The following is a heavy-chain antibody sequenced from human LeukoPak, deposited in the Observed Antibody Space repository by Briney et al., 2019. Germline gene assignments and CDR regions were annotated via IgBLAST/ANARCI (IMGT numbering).Heavy chain of an antibody. J-gene: IGHJ4*02. Sequence: GGSLRLSCAASGFTSSSYSMNWVRQAPGKGLEWVSYISSSSTIYYADSVKGRFTISRDNAKNSLYLQMNSLRDEDTAVYYCAREGDGYNFDYWGQGTLVTVSS. D-gene: IGHD5-24*01. CDR3: AREGDGYNFDY. CDR1: GFTSSSYS. V-gene: IGHV3-48*02. CDR2: ISSSSTI.